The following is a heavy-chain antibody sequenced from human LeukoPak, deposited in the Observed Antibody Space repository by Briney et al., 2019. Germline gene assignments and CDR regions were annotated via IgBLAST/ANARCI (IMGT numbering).Heavy chain of an antibody. CDR2: ISSSSSTI. CDR3: ARAAYSSGWYIDY. V-gene: IGHV3-48*04. D-gene: IGHD6-19*01. J-gene: IGHJ4*02. CDR1: GFTFSSYS. Sequence: GGSLRLSCAASGFTFSSYSMNWVRQAPGKGLEWVSYISSSSSTIYYADSVKGRFTISRDNAKNSLYLQMNSLRAEDTAVYYCARAAYSSGWYIDYWGQGTPVTVSS.